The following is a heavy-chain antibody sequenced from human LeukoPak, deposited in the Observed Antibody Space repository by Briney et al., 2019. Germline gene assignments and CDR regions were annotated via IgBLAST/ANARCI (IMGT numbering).Heavy chain of an antibody. V-gene: IGHV3-48*03. J-gene: IGHJ4*02. CDR2: ISSSGSTI. Sequence: PGGSLRLSCAASGFTFSSYEMSWVRQAPGKGLEWVSYISSSGSTIYYADSVKGRFTISRDNAKNSLYLQMNSLRAEDTAVYYCARDEYWGYFDYWGQGTLVTVSS. CDR3: ARDEYWGYFDY. CDR1: GFTFSSYE. D-gene: IGHD3-16*01.